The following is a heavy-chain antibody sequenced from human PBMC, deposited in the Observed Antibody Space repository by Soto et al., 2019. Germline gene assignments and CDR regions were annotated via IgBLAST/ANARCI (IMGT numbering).Heavy chain of an antibody. Sequence: SERLSLTCIASGDSVSNSVYYSGWIRQSPGKRLEWIGRVSFSARTYCNPSLRSRVTFRVDMSQTLISLTLRSVTAADTAVYYCARGSTWPGSDRFDTLGQGTMVTVSS. D-gene: IGHD6-13*01. J-gene: IGHJ5*02. CDR2: VSFSART. CDR3: ARGSTWPGSDRFDT. V-gene: IGHV4-39*01. CDR1: GDSVSNSVYY.